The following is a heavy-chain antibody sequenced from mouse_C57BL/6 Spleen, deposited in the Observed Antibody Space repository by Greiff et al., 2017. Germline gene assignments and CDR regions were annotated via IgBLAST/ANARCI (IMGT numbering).Heavy chain of an antibody. J-gene: IGHJ2*01. CDR1: GYTFTSYW. Sequence: QVQLKQPGAELVKPGASVKMSCKASGYTFTSYWITWVKQRPGQGLEWIGDIYPGSGSTNYNEKFKSKATLTVDTSSSTAYMQLSSLTSEDSAVYYCARSEIYYGLYFDYWGQGTTLTVSS. D-gene: IGHD2-1*01. CDR2: IYPGSGST. CDR3: ARSEIYYGLYFDY. V-gene: IGHV1-55*01.